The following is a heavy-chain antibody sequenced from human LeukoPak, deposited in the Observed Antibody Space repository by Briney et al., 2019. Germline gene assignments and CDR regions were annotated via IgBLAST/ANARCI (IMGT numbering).Heavy chain of an antibody. CDR1: GYTFTGYF. Sequence: ASVKVSCKASGYTFTGYFIHWVRQAPGQGLEWMGWINPNSAGTNCAQKFQGRVTMTRDTSISTAYMELSRLRSDDTAMYYCARVNYGDYYFDSWDQGTLVTVSS. V-gene: IGHV1-2*02. D-gene: IGHD4-17*01. J-gene: IGHJ4*02. CDR2: INPNSAGT. CDR3: ARVNYGDYYFDS.